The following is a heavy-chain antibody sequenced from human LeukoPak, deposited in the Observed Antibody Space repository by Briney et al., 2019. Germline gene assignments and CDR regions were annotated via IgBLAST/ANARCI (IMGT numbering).Heavy chain of an antibody. J-gene: IGHJ4*02. D-gene: IGHD2-15*01. CDR3: ARGGNCSGGSCYSFPGASFEY. Sequence: SETLPLTCTVSGGSNSGYYWRWIRQPPGKALEWIGFIYYTGSTYYHPSLNSRVTMSVDTSTNRLSLKLSSVTAADTAIYYCARGGNCSGGSCYSFPGASFEYWGPGTLVTVSS. CDR2: IYYTGST. V-gene: IGHV4-59*01. CDR1: GGSNSGYY.